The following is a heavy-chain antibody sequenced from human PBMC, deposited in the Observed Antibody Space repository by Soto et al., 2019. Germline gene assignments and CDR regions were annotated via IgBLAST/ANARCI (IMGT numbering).Heavy chain of an antibody. V-gene: IGHV1-69*02. CDR1: GGTFSIYT. D-gene: IGHD6-19*01. CDR3: ARGAVAAVRRNWFDP. CDR2: IIPILGIA. J-gene: IGHJ5*02. Sequence: GASVKVSCTASGGTFSIYTISWVRQAPGQGLEWMGRIIPILGIANYAQKFQGRVTITADESTSTAYMELSSLRSEDTAVYYCARGAVAAVRRNWFDPWGQGTLVTVSS.